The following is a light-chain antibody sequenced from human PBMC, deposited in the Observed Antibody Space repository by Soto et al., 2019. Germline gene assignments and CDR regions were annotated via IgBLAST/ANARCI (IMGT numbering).Light chain of an antibody. CDR1: SGHSTYA. CDR2: LNSDGSH. CDR3: QTWGTGIVV. J-gene: IGLJ2*01. Sequence: QPVLTQSPSASASLGASVKLTCTLSSGHSTYAIAWHQQQPEKGPRYLMKLNSDGSHFKGDGIPDRFSGSTSGAERYLTISSLQSEDEADYYCQTWGTGIVVFGGGTKLTVL. V-gene: IGLV4-69*01.